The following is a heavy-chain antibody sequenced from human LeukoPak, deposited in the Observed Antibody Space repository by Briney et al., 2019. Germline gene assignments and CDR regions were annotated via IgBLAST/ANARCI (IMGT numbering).Heavy chain of an antibody. V-gene: IGHV3-30*03. CDR2: IANDGSNK. Sequence: GGSLRLSCVASGFIVSSNYMSWVRQVPGKGLEWVAFIANDGSNKYYADSVKGRFTISRDNSRNTLYLEMNSLRTEDTAVYYCARNLRDPPGSDWGQGALVTVSS. CDR1: GFIVSSNY. CDR3: ARNLRDPPGSD. D-gene: IGHD3-10*01. J-gene: IGHJ4*02.